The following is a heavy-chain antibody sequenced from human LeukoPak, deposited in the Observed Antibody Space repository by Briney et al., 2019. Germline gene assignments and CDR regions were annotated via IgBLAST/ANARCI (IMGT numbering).Heavy chain of an antibody. CDR2: IYNSGGT. CDR3: AREGRYRYVYNEYQSYMDI. J-gene: IGHJ6*04. Sequence: SETLSLTCTVSGGFISSYYWSWIRQPPGKGLEWIGYIYNSGGTNYNPALKSRGTISVDTSKNKFSLKLRSVTAAETVVYYCAREGRYRYVYNEYQSYMDIWGKGTTVTVSS. D-gene: IGHD1-26*01. CDR1: GGFISSYY. V-gene: IGHV4-59*01.